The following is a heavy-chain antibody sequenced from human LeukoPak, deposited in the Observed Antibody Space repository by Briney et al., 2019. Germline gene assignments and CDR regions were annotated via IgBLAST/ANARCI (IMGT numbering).Heavy chain of an antibody. Sequence: PSETLSLTYTVSGGSISSYYWTWIRQSPGKGLEWIGYIYYSGNTNYNPSLKSRVTISVDTSKNQFSLKLSSVTAADTAVYYCARGGNYFDYWGQGNLVTVSS. CDR3: ARGGNYFDY. J-gene: IGHJ4*02. V-gene: IGHV4-59*01. CDR2: IYYSGNT. CDR1: GGSISSYY. D-gene: IGHD2-15*01.